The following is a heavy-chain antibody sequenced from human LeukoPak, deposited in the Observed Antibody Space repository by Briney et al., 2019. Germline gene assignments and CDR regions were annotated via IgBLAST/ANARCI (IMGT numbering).Heavy chain of an antibody. J-gene: IGHJ4*02. Sequence: GRSLRLSCAASGFTFSSYAMHWVRQAPGKGLEWVAVISYDGSNKYYADSVKGRFTISRDNSKNTLYLQMNSLRAEDTAVYYCARTTYYYDSSGYAYWDQGTLVTVSS. CDR2: ISYDGSNK. V-gene: IGHV3-30-3*01. CDR1: GFTFSSYA. CDR3: ARTTYYYDSSGYAY. D-gene: IGHD3-22*01.